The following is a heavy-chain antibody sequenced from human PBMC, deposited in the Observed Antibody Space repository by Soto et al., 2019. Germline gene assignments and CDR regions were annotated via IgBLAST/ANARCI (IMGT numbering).Heavy chain of an antibody. CDR2: ISSSGSTI. V-gene: IGHV3-11*01. J-gene: IGHJ5*02. CDR1: GFTFSDYY. D-gene: IGHD2-15*01. Sequence: GGSLRLSCAASGFTFSDYYMSWIRQAPGKGLEWVSYISSSGSTIYYADSVKGRFTISRDNAKNSLYLQMNSLRAEDTPVYYCARGGSNIVVVVAATGWFDPWGQGTLVTVSS. CDR3: ARGGSNIVVVVAATGWFDP.